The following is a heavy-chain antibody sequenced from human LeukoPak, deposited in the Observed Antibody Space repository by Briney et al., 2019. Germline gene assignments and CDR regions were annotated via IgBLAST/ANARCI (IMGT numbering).Heavy chain of an antibody. CDR1: GYTFNGYY. J-gene: IGHJ4*02. Sequence: ASVKVSCKASGYTFNGYYLHWVRQAPGQGLEWMGWINPNSGGTNYAQKFQGRVTMTRDTSISTAYMELSRLRSDDTAVYYCARWMTAVITPDYWGQGTLVTVSS. D-gene: IGHD4-11*01. V-gene: IGHV1-2*02. CDR2: INPNSGGT. CDR3: ARWMTAVITPDY.